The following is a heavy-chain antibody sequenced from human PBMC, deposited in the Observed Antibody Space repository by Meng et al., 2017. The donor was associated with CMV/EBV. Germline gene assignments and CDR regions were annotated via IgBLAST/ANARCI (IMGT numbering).Heavy chain of an antibody. Sequence: LSLTCAASGFTFSSSGMHWVRQAPGKGLEWVAFIRYDGSNKYYADSVKGRFTISRDNSKNTLYLQMNSLRAEDTAVYYCAKDSVVFRYGSGSYPYFDYWGQGTLVTVSS. J-gene: IGHJ4*02. CDR1: GFTFSSSG. CDR3: AKDSVVFRYGSGSYPYFDY. D-gene: IGHD3-10*01. CDR2: IRYDGSNK. V-gene: IGHV3-30*02.